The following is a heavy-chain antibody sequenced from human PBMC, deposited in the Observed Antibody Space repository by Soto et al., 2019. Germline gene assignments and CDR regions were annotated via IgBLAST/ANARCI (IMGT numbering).Heavy chain of an antibody. CDR1: GDSVSNKSAA. V-gene: IGHV6-1*01. J-gene: IGHJ5*01. CDR2: TYYTSRWYN. CDR3: ARDRSPGSTSWYDC. D-gene: IGHD2-2*01. Sequence: SQTLSLTCAISGDSVSNKSAAWNWIRQSPSRGLEWLGRTYYTSRWYNDYAVSVMSRITINPDTSRNQFSLQLKSVTPEDTAVYYCARDRSPGSTSWYDCWGQGTLVTVSS.